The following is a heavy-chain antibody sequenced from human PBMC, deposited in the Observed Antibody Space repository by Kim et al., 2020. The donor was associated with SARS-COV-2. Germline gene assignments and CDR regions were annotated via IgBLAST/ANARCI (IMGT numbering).Heavy chain of an antibody. CDR2: MNPNSGNT. V-gene: IGHV1-8*01. CDR1: GYTFTSYD. Sequence: ASVKVSCKASGYTFTSYDINWVRQATGQGLEWMGWMNPNSGNTGYAQKFQGRVTMTRNTSISTAYMELSSLRSEDTAVYYCARANRLWFGESWGYYYGMDVWGQGTTVTVSS. CDR3: ARANRLWFGESWGYYYGMDV. D-gene: IGHD3-10*01. J-gene: IGHJ6*02.